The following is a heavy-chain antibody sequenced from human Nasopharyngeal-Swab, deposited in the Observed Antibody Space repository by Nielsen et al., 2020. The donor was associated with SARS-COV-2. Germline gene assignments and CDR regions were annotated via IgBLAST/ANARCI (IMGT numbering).Heavy chain of an antibody. CDR2: IYYSGST. D-gene: IGHD3-3*01. Sequence: SETLSLTCTVSGGSISSSSYYWGRIRQPPGKGREWIGSIYYSGSTYYNPSLKSRVTISVDTSKNQFSLKLSSVTAADTAVYYCARHGQGITIFGVVSRYGMDVWGQGTTVTVSS. J-gene: IGHJ6*02. CDR1: GGSISSSSYY. V-gene: IGHV4-39*01. CDR3: ARHGQGITIFGVVSRYGMDV.